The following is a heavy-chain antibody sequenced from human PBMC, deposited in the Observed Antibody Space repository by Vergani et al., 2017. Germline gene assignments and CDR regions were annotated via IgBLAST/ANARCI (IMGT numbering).Heavy chain of an antibody. J-gene: IGHJ6*03. CDR2: IIPILGIA. V-gene: IGHV1-69*08. CDR1: GGTFSSYT. D-gene: IGHD2-2*01. Sequence: QVQLVQSGAEVKKPGSSVKVSCKASGGTFSSYTISWVRQAPGQGLEWMGRIIPILGIANYAQKFQGRVTITADKSTSTAYMELSSLRSEDTAVYYCAREGVGPVVPALSKIHYYYYMDVWGKGTTVTVSS. CDR3: AREGVGPVVPALSKIHYYYYMDV.